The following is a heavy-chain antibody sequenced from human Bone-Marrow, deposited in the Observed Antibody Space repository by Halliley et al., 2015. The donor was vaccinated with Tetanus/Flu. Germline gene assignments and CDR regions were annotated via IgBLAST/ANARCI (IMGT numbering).Heavy chain of an antibody. V-gene: IGHV3-23*01. Sequence: SLRLSCEASGFFFGTFGMNWVRQAPGKGLEWVSGISGGGDVSYYADSVKGRFTISRDNSNNTVFLQMDSLRVEDTATYYCAKDVSGRLVAGYLNFWGRGTLVTVSS. J-gene: IGHJ1*01. CDR3: AKDVSGRLVAGYLNF. CDR2: ISGGGDVS. CDR1: GFFFGTFG. D-gene: IGHD5-12*01.